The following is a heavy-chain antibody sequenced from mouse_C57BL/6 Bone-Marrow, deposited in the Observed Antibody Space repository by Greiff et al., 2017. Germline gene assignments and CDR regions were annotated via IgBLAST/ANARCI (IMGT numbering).Heavy chain of an antibody. CDR3: ARSLLVY. D-gene: IGHD2-10*01. CDR1: GYTFTDYY. J-gene: IGHJ3*01. Sequence: EVKLMESGPVLVKPGASVKMSCKASGYTFTDYYMNWVKQSHGKSLEWIGVINPYNGGTSYNQKFKGKATLTVDKSSSTAYMELNSLTSEDSAVYYCARSLLVYWGQGTLVTVSA. CDR2: INPYNGGT. V-gene: IGHV1-19*01.